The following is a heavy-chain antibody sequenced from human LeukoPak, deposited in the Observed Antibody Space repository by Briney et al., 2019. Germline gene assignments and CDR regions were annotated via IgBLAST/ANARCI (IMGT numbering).Heavy chain of an antibody. V-gene: IGHV1-46*01. D-gene: IGHD3-10*01. CDR1: GYTLTSYY. CDR3: ARGPRITLIRGGQWYHYMDV. CDR2: INPSGGST. Sequence: ASVKVSCKASGYTLTSYYMHWVRQAPGQGLEWMGLINPSGGSTNYAQKFQGRVTMTRDTSTSTVYMELSSLRSEDTAVYHCARGPRITLIRGGQWYHYMDVWGKGTTVTISS. J-gene: IGHJ6*03.